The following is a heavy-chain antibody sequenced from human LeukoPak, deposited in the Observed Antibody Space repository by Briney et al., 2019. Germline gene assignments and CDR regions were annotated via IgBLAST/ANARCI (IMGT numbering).Heavy chain of an antibody. Sequence: ASVKVSCKVSGYTLTELSMHWVRQAPGKGLEWMGWISAYNGNTNYAQKLQGRVTMTTDTSTSTAYMELRSLRSDDTAVYYCARDRGSTTRGLMGYWGQGTLVTVSS. D-gene: IGHD2-2*01. V-gene: IGHV1-18*01. CDR1: GYTLTELS. CDR3: ARDRGSTTRGLMGY. J-gene: IGHJ4*02. CDR2: ISAYNGNT.